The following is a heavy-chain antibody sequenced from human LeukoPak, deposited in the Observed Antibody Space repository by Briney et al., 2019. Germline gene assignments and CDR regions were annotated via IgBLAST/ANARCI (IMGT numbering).Heavy chain of an antibody. CDR1: GYTFTGHY. Sequence: ASVKVSCKASGYTFTGHYIHWVRQAPGQGFEWMGWINPNSGGPNYAQKFQGRVTMTRDTSISTAYMEPSRLRSDDTAVYYCARVGYCTHGVCYSMDVWGKGTTVTVSS. CDR3: ARVGYCTHGVCYSMDV. D-gene: IGHD2-8*01. V-gene: IGHV1-2*02. CDR2: INPNSGGP. J-gene: IGHJ6*03.